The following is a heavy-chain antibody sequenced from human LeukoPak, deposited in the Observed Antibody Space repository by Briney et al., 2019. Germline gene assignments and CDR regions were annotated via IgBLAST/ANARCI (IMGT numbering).Heavy chain of an antibody. V-gene: IGHV4-61*02. D-gene: IGHD5-18*01. CDR2: IYTSGTT. J-gene: IGHJ6*03. CDR1: GGSISSGSYY. Sequence: SETLSLTCTVSGGSISSGSYYWSWIRQPAGKGLEWIGRIYTSGTTNSNPSLKSRVTISVDTSKNQFSLKLSSVTAADTAVYYCARQSRIQLWLRYYYYYMDVWGKGTTVTISS. CDR3: ARQSRIQLWLRYYYYYMDV.